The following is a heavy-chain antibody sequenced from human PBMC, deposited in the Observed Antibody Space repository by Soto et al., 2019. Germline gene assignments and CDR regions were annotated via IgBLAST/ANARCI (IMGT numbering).Heavy chain of an antibody. CDR3: ARAREPEYSSAILFEI. CDR1: GLTVSSSY. V-gene: IGHV3-53*01. D-gene: IGHD5-18*01. CDR2: IYSAGST. J-gene: IGHJ4*02. Sequence: GGSLRLSCAASGLTVSSSYMSWVRQAPGKGLQWVSVIYSAGSTYYANSVKGRFTISRDISTNMVYLQMSSLTDEDTAVYYCARAREPEYSSAILFEIWGQGALVTVS.